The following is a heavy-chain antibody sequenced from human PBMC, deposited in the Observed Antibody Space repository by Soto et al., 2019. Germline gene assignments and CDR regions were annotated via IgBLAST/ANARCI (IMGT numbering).Heavy chain of an antibody. CDR1: GFTFSSYA. CDR3: VKGPIAAAGGRLYYFDY. CDR2: ISSNGGST. J-gene: IGHJ4*02. V-gene: IGHV3-64D*08. Sequence: GGSLRLSRSASGFTFSSYAMHWVRQAPGKGLEYVSAISSNGGSTYYADSVKGRFTISRDNSKNTLYLQMSSLRAEDTAVYYCVKGPIAAAGGRLYYFDYWGQGTLVTVSS. D-gene: IGHD6-13*01.